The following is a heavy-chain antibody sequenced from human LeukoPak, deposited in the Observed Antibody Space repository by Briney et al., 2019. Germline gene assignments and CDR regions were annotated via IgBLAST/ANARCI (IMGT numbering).Heavy chain of an antibody. J-gene: IGHJ4*02. Sequence: SETLSLTCTVSGASISSHYWTWIRQPAGKGLEWIGRIHNSGTTNYNPSLKRRVTISVGTSRNHFSLKLTYVTSADEAAYYCSRERAAAGGGRGGDFVYGGQGTLVSASS. CDR1: GASISSHY. CDR3: SRERAAAGGGRGGDFVY. V-gene: IGHV4-4*07. D-gene: IGHD6-13*01. CDR2: IHNSGTT.